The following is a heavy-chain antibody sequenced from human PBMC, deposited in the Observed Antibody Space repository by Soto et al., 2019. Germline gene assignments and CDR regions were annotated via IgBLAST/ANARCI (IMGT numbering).Heavy chain of an antibody. D-gene: IGHD3-22*01. J-gene: IGHJ4*02. CDR1: GGSVSSGSYY. CDR3: ARVKGDDSSGYYPLFDY. CDR2: IYYSGST. V-gene: IGHV4-61*01. Sequence: SETLSLTCTVSGGSVSSGSYYWSRIRQPPGRGLEWIGYIYYSGSTNYNPSLKSRVTISVDTSKNQFSLKLSSVTAADTAVYYCARVKGDDSSGYYPLFDYWGQGTLVTVPQ.